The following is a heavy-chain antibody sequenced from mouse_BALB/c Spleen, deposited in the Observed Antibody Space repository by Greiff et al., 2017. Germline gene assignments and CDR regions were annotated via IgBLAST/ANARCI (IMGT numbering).Heavy chain of an antibody. Sequence: VKLVESGAELVRPGASVTLSCKASGYTFTDYEMHWVKQTPVHGLEWIGAIDPETGGTAYNQKFKGKATLTADKSSSTAYMELRSLTSEDSAVYYCTRIHFWGQGTLVTVSA. J-gene: IGHJ3*01. CDR1: GYTFTDYE. CDR2: IDPETGGT. CDR3: TRIHF. V-gene: IGHV1-15*01.